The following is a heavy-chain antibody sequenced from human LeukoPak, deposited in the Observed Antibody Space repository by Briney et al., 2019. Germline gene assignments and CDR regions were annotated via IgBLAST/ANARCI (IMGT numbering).Heavy chain of an antibody. CDR1: GFTFSSYG. J-gene: IGHJ4*02. D-gene: IGHD2-2*01. CDR2: IRYDGSNK. CDR3: ARLPAYCSSSACYYDY. V-gene: IGHV3-30*02. Sequence: PGGSLRLSCAASGFTFSSYGMHWVRQAPGKGLEWVAFIRYDGSNKYYADSVKGRFTISRDNSKNTLYLQMNSLRAEDTAMYYCARLPAYCSSSACYYDYWGQGTLDTVSS.